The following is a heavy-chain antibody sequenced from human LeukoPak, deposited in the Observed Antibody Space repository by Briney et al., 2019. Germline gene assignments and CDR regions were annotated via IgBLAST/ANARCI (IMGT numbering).Heavy chain of an antibody. CDR2: ISGSGSGGST. Sequence: GGSLRLSCAASGFTFSSYAMSWVRQAPGKGLEWVSNISGSGSGGSTYYADSVKGRFTISRDNSKNTLYLQMNSLRAEDTAVYYCAKSGYNRFDYWGQGTLVTVSS. V-gene: IGHV3-23*01. CDR3: AKSGYNRFDY. D-gene: IGHD5-24*01. CDR1: GFTFSSYA. J-gene: IGHJ4*02.